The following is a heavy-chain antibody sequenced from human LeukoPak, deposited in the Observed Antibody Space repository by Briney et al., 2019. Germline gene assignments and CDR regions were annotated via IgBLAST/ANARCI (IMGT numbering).Heavy chain of an antibody. D-gene: IGHD3-9*01. CDR2: IYYSGST. CDR3: ARVLTGANRQLDY. J-gene: IGHJ4*02. Sequence: SETLSLTCAVYGGSFSSYYWGWIRQPPGKGLEWIGSIYYSGSTYYNPSLKSRVTISVDTSKNQFSLKLSSVTAADTAVYYCARVLTGANRQLDYWGQGTLVTVSS. V-gene: IGHV4-39*01. CDR1: GGSFSSYY.